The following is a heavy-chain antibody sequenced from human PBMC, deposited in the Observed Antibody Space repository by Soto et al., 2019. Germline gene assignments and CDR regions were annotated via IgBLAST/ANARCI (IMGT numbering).Heavy chain of an antibody. CDR1: GFTFSSYA. J-gene: IGHJ4*02. CDR3: ARGPEIKPRAVPSYSYGYCGY. V-gene: IGHV3-30-3*01. CDR2: ISYDGSNK. D-gene: IGHD5-18*01. Sequence: GGSLRLSCAASGFTFSSYAMHWVRQAPGKGLEWVAVISYDGSNKYYADSVKGRFTISRDNSKNTLYLQMNSLRAEDTAVYYCARGPEIKPRAVPSYSYGYCGYWGQGTLVTVSS.